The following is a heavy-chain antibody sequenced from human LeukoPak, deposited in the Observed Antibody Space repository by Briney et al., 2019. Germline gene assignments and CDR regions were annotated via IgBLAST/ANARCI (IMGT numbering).Heavy chain of an antibody. V-gene: IGHV3-23*01. Sequence: GGSLRLSCAASGFTFSSYAMSWVRQAPGKGLEWVSAISGSGVTTYYADSVKGRFTISRDNSKNTLYLQMNSLRAEHTALYYCAKDRDYYLVGFFDYWGQGTLVTVSS. CDR3: AKDRDYYLVGFFDY. D-gene: IGHD3-10*01. CDR2: ISGSGVTT. J-gene: IGHJ4*02. CDR1: GFTFSSYA.